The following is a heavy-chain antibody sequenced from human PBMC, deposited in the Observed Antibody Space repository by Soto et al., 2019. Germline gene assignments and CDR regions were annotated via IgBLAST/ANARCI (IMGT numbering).Heavy chain of an antibody. CDR1: GYTLTELS. D-gene: IGHD3-9*01. CDR2: FDPEDGET. J-gene: IGHJ4*02. CDR3: ATGVYYDILTGYYPFDY. Sequence: ASVKVSCKVSGYTLTELSMHWVRQAPGKGLEWMGGFDPEDGETIYAQKFQGRVTMTEDTSTDTAYMELSSLRSEDTAVYYCATGVYYDILTGYYPFDYWGQGTLVTVS. V-gene: IGHV1-24*01.